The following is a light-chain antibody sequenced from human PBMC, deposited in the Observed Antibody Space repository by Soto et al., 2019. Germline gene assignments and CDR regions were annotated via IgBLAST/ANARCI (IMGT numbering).Light chain of an antibody. Sequence: QSVLTQPPSASGSPGQSVTISCTGASSDVGGYNYVSWYQHHPGKAPKLMIYEVNKRPSGVPDRFSGFKSGSTASLTVSGLQAEDEADYYCSSYAGSNNLVFGGGTKVTV. CDR1: SSDVGGYNY. J-gene: IGLJ2*01. CDR2: EVN. CDR3: SSYAGSNNLV. V-gene: IGLV2-8*01.